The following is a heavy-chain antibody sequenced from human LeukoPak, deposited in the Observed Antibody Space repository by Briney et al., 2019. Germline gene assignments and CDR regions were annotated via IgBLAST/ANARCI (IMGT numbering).Heavy chain of an antibody. CDR3: ARGDTAMPIGDY. CDR2: IYYSGST. V-gene: IGHV4-61*01. J-gene: IGHJ4*02. CDR1: GGSISSGSYY. D-gene: IGHD5-18*01. Sequence: PSQTLSLTCTVSGGSISSGSYYWSWIRQPPGKGLEWIGYIYYSGSTNYNPSLKSRVTISVDTSKNQFSLKLSSVTAADTAVYYCARGDTAMPIGDYWGQGTLVTVSS.